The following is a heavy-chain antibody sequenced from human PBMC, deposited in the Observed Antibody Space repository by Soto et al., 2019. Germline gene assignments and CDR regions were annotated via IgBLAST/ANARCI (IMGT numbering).Heavy chain of an antibody. J-gene: IGHJ3*02. D-gene: IGHD6-13*01. CDR3: ARVAAAGTSGAFDI. Sequence: GASVKVSCKASGYTFTSYDINWVRQATGQGLEWIGWMNPNSGNTGYAQKFQGRVTMTRNTSISTAYMELSSLRSEDTAVYYCARVAAAGTSGAFDIWGQGTMVTVSS. CDR1: GYTFTSYD. CDR2: MNPNSGNT. V-gene: IGHV1-8*01.